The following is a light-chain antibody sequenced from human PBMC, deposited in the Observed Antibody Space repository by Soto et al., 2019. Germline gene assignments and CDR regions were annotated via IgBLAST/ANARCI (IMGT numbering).Light chain of an antibody. J-gene: IGKJ1*01. CDR3: QQSYSTWT. V-gene: IGKV1-39*01. CDR2: GAS. CDR1: QGISTY. Sequence: DIQMTQSPSSLSASIGDRVTITCRASQGISTYLNWYQQKPGKAPKLLINGASSLQSGVPSRFSGSGSGTDFTLTISRLQPEDFATYYWQQSYSTWTFGQGTKVEIK.